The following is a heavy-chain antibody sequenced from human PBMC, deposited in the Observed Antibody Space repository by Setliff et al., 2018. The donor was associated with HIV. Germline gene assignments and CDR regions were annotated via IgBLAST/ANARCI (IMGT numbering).Heavy chain of an antibody. CDR2: IEQDGRGK. D-gene: IGHD1-26*01. V-gene: IGHV3-7*03. CDR3: ARDRGWEVGTTSDFDY. CDR1: AFRFSSYW. J-gene: IGHJ4*02. Sequence: PGGSLRLSCEASAFRFSSYWMSWVRQAPGKGLEWVANIEQDGRGKYYADSVKGRFTISRDNAKNSLYLQMNSLRADDTAVYYCARDRGWEVGTTSDFDYWGQGTQVTVSS.